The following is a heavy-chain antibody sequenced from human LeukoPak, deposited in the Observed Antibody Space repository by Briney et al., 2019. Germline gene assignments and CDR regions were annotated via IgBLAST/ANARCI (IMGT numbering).Heavy chain of an antibody. D-gene: IGHD2-15*01. CDR1: DFSFNKDW. CDR2: IKSTVDGGTT. J-gene: IGHJ3*02. CDR3: TTGGNVMVADTRASDI. V-gene: IGHV3-15*07. Sequence: PGVSLRLTCAASDFSFNKDWMNWVRQAPGKGLEWVGRIKSTVDGGTTDYAAPVKGRFTVSRDDSKKTLYLQMNSLKIEDTAVYYCTTGGNVMVADTRASDIWGQGTMVTVSS.